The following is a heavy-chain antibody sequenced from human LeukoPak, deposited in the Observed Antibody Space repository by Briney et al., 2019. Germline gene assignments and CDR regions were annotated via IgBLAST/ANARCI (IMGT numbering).Heavy chain of an antibody. V-gene: IGHV3-66*01. CDR2: IYSGGST. Sequence: PGGSLRLSCAASGFTVSSNYMSWVRQAPGKGLEWVSVIYSGGSTYYADSVKGRFTISRDNSKNTLYLQMNSLSAEDTAVYYCARDVGSSSSWFYFDYWGQGPLVTVSS. J-gene: IGHJ4*02. D-gene: IGHD6-6*01. CDR3: ARDVGSSSSWFYFDY. CDR1: GFTVSSNY.